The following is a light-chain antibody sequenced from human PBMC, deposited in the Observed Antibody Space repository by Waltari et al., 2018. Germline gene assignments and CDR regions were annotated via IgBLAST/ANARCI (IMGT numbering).Light chain of an antibody. CDR1: SSDVGGYNY. V-gene: IGLV2-11*01. Sequence: QSALTQPRSVSGSPGQSVTISCTGTSSDVGGYNYVSWYQQHPGKAPKLMIYDVTKRPSWVPDRFSGSKSGNTASLTISGLQAEDEADYSCCSYAGSYTFVFGTGTKVTVL. CDR2: DVT. CDR3: CSYAGSYTFV. J-gene: IGLJ1*01.